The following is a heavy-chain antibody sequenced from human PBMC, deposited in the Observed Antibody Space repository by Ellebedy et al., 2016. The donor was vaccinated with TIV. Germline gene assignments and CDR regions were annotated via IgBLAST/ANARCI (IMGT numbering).Heavy chain of an antibody. D-gene: IGHD3-3*01. V-gene: IGHV3-33*08. Sequence: GESLKISCAASGFTFSSYGMHWVRQAPGKGLEWVAVIWYDGSNKYYADSVKGRFTISRDNSKNTLYLQMNSLRAEDKAVYYCARDSGNYDFWLETTGGMDVWGQGTTVTVSS. CDR3: ARDSGNYDFWLETTGGMDV. J-gene: IGHJ6*02. CDR2: IWYDGSNK. CDR1: GFTFSSYG.